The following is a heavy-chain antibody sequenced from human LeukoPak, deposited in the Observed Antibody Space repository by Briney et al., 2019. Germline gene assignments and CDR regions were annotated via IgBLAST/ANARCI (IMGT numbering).Heavy chain of an antibody. J-gene: IGHJ4*02. CDR2: ISWNSGSI. Sequence: GGSLRLSCAASGFTFDDYAMHWVRQAPGKGLEWVSGISWNSGSIGYADSVKGRFTISRDNAKNSLYLQMDTLRAEDTAVYYCGMRGLTFDWGQETLVTVSS. V-gene: IGHV3-9*01. D-gene: IGHD3-22*01. CDR3: GMRGLTFD. CDR1: GFTFDDYA.